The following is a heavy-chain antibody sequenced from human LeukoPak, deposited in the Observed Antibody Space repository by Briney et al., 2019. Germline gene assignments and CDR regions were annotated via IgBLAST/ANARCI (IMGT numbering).Heavy chain of an antibody. CDR2: IRYDGSNK. V-gene: IGHV3-30*02. Sequence: GGSLRLSCAASGVTFRNYGMHWGRQAPGGGLEWVAFIRYDGSNKYYADSVKGRFTISRDNSKNTLYLQMNSLRAEDTAVYYCAKTQSNDYWGQGTLVTVSS. J-gene: IGHJ4*02. CDR1: GVTFRNYG. CDR3: AKTQSNDY.